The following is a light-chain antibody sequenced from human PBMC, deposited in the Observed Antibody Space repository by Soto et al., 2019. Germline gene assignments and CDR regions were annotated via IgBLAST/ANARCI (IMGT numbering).Light chain of an antibody. Sequence: ETVLTQSPGTLSLSPGERATLSCRASQSGRGSYLAWYQQRTGQDPRLLIYGASYTATDIPNRISGSGSGTDLNLTISILRPGGGGVYYCQLYDSSAWGFGQGTEVVVK. CDR1: QSGRGSY. V-gene: IGKV3-20*01. J-gene: IGKJ1*01. CDR2: GAS. CDR3: QLYDSSAWG.